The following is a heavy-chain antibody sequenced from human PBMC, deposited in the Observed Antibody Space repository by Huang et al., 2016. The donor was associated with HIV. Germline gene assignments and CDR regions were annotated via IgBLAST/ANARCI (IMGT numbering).Heavy chain of an antibody. CDR2: IYYSGDT. V-gene: IGHV4-39*01. CDR1: GGSITDSNYY. CDR3: ARHFGSWSGYFDS. D-gene: IGHD3-10*01. Sequence: QLQLQESGPGLVRPSETLSLICTVSGGSITDSNYYWGWIRQPPGKGLEWIGSIYYSGDTDSNPALKSRVTMSVDTSKKRFSLDIRSVAVADTAIYYCARHFGSWSGYFDSWGQGTLVPVSS. J-gene: IGHJ4*02.